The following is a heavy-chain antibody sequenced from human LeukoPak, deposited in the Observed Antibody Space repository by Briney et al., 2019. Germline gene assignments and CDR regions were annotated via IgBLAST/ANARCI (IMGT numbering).Heavy chain of an antibody. CDR3: ARHGYSYGSYAFDI. CDR1: GGSISSSSYY. D-gene: IGHD5-18*01. V-gene: IGHV4-39*01. CDR2: IYYSGST. J-gene: IGHJ3*02. Sequence: PSETLSLTCTVSGGSISSSSYYWGCIRQPPGKGLEWIGSIYYSGSTYYNPSLKSRVTISVDTSKNQFSLKLSSVTAADTAVYYCARHGYSYGSYAFDIWGQGTMVTVSS.